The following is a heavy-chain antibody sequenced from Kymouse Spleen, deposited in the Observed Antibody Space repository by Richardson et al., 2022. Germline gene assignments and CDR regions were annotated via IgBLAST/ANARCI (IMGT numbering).Heavy chain of an antibody. CDR2: IYYSGST. CDR3: AREGIVGATYFDY. CDR1: GGSVSSGSYY. D-gene: IGHD1-26*01. J-gene: IGHJ4*02. Sequence: QVQLQESGPGLVKPSETLSLTCTVSGGSVSSGSYYWSWIRQPPGKGLEWIGYIYYSGSTNYNPSLKSRVTISVDTSKNQFSLKLSSVTAADTAVYYCAREGIVGATYFDYWGQGTLVTVSS. V-gene: IGHV4-61*01.